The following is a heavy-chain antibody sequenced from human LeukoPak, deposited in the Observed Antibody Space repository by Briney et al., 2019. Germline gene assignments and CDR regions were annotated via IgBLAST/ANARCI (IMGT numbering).Heavy chain of an antibody. J-gene: IGHJ4*02. D-gene: IGHD3-9*01. CDR2: INPSGGST. CDR1: GYTFTHFA. Sequence: GASVKVSCKASGYTFTHFAIHWVRQAPGQGLEWMGIINPSGGSTSYAQKFQGRVTMTRDTSTSTVYMELSSLRSEDTAVYYCARADILTKPPVDYWGQGTLVTVSS. V-gene: IGHV1-46*01. CDR3: ARADILTKPPVDY.